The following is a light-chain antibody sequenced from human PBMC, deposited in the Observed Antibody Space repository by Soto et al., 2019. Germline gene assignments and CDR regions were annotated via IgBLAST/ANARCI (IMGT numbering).Light chain of an antibody. J-gene: IGKJ1*01. CDR1: QSVTSNF. CDR3: QQYGSLPWT. CDR2: AAS. Sequence: MVLTQSPGTLSVSPGERATLSCRGSQSVTSNFLAWYQQKPGQSPRLLISAASTRASDVPDRFSGSGSGTDFTLTITRLEPEDFAVYYCQQYGSLPWTFGQGTKVE. V-gene: IGKV3-20*01.